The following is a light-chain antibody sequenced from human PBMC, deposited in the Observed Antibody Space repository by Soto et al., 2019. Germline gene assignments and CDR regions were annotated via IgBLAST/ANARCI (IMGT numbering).Light chain of an antibody. J-gene: IGKJ1*01. V-gene: IGKV3-15*01. CDR2: GAS. CDR3: QHYNNLART. Sequence: IVMTQSPATLSVSPGERASLSGRASQSVNSNVAWYQQKPGQAPRLLIYGASTRDTGIPARFSGSGSGTEFTLTISSLQSEDFAVYYCQHYNNLARTFGQGTKVEIK. CDR1: QSVNSN.